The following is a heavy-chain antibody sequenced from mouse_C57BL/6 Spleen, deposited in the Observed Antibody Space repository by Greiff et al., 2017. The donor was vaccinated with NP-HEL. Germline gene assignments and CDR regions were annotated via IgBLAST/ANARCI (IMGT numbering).Heavy chain of an antibody. CDR3: ERNWDSFNY. CDR2: INPGSGGT. J-gene: IGHJ2*01. CDR1: GYAFTNYL. D-gene: IGHD4-1*01. V-gene: IGHV1-54*01. Sequence: VQLQQSGAELVRPGTSVKVSCKASGYAFTNYLIEWVKQRPGQGLEWIGVINPGSGGTNYNEKFKGKATLTADKSSSTAYMQLSSLTSEDSAVYFCERNWDSFNYWGQGTTLTVSS.